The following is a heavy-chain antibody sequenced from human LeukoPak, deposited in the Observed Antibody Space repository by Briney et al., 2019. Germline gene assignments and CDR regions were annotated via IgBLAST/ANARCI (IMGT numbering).Heavy chain of an antibody. CDR3: AKDLVKSRIMGPFDY. J-gene: IGHJ4*02. Sequence: PGGSLRLSCAASGFTFSSYGMSWVRQAPGKGLEWVSAISGSGGSTYYADSVKGRFTISRDNSKNTLYLQMNSLRAEDTAVYYCAKDLVKSRIMGPFDYWGQGTLVTVSS. D-gene: IGHD1-14*01. V-gene: IGHV3-23*01. CDR2: ISGSGGST. CDR1: GFTFSSYG.